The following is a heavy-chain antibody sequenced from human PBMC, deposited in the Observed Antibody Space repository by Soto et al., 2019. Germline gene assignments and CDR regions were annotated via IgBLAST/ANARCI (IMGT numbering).Heavy chain of an antibody. D-gene: IGHD1-26*01. J-gene: IGHJ4*02. V-gene: IGHV3-23*01. CDR1: GFTFSSYA. CDR2: IRGSGGST. CDR3: AKGHYSGDYVYFDL. Sequence: EVQLSESGGGLVQPGGSLRLSCAASGFTFSSYAMSWVRQAPGMGLEWVSIIRGSGGSTYYADSVKGRFTISRDNSKNTLYLQLNSLRAEDTAVYYCAKGHYSGDYVYFDLWGQGTLVTVSS.